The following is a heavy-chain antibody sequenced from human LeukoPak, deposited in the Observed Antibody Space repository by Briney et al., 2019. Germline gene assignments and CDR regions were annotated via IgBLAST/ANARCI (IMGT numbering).Heavy chain of an antibody. Sequence: GGSLRLSCAASGFTFSSYAMHWVRQAPGKGLEWVAVISYDGSNKYYTDSVKGRFTISRDNSKNTLYLQMNSLRAEDTAVYYCARDRARGYSGYGTWGQGTLVTVSS. CDR1: GFTFSSYA. CDR2: ISYDGSNK. D-gene: IGHD5-12*01. V-gene: IGHV3-30*04. J-gene: IGHJ5*02. CDR3: ARDRARGYSGYGT.